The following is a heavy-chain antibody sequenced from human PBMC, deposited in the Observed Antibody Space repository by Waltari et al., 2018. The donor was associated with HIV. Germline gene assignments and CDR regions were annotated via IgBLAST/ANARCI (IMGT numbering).Heavy chain of an antibody. J-gene: IGHJ4*02. Sequence: EVQLVESGGGLVQPGGSLRLSCAASGFTFRSYWMHWVRPVPGKGLVWVSRINVDGSGTAYADSVKGRFTISRDNAKNTLYLQMNSLRAEDTALYFCARDSEAVGATIDYWGQGTLVTVSS. D-gene: IGHD1-26*01. V-gene: IGHV3-74*01. CDR1: GFTFRSYW. CDR2: INVDGSGT. CDR3: ARDSEAVGATIDY.